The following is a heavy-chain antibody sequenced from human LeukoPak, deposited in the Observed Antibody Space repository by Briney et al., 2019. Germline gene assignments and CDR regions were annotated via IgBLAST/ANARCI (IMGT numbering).Heavy chain of an antibody. CDR1: GYTFTSYG. V-gene: IGHV1-18*01. D-gene: IGHD3-10*01. J-gene: IGHJ6*02. CDR3: ARDAPGLAYYYGLDV. Sequence: GASVKVSCKASGYTFTSYGISWVRQAPGQGLEWMGWINTYNGNTHYAQKLQGRVTMTTDTATSTAYMELGSLRSDDTAAYYCARDAPGLAYYYGLDVWGQGTTVTVSS. CDR2: INTYNGNT.